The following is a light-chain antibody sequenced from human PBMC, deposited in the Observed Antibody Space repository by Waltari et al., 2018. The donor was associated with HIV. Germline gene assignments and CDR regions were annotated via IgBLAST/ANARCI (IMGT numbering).Light chain of an antibody. CDR2: EVS. V-gene: IGLV2-14*01. CDR1: SSHDFNYNY. CDR3: SSYTRSSTYV. Sequence: LTQPVSVSGSPGLSITISCTGTSSHDFNYNYVSWYQQHPVRPPKLMIYEVSNRPAGVSNRFSGSKSGNTASLTISGLQAEDEADYYCSSYTRSSTYVFGTGTKVTVL. J-gene: IGLJ1*01.